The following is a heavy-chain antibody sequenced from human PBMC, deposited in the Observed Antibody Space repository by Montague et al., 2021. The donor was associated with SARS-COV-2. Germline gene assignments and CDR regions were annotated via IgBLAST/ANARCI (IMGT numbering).Heavy chain of an antibody. CDR1: AGSLSSRSNY. CDR2: VDSAGST. V-gene: IGHV4-39*07. Sequence: SETLSLTCTVSAGSLSSRSNYWGWNRQPPGMGLQWIGSVDSAGSTYYSPSLKSRVTISLDTSKNQFSLKLSSVTAADTAVYYCARDEYNRYWYKYWGQGALVTVSS. D-gene: IGHD2-8*02. J-gene: IGHJ4*02. CDR3: ARDEYNRYWYKY.